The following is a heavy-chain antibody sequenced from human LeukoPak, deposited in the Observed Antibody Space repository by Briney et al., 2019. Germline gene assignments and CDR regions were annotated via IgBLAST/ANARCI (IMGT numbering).Heavy chain of an antibody. D-gene: IGHD2-15*01. V-gene: IGHV3-21*01. CDR1: GFTFSSYS. CDR2: ISSSSSYI. Sequence: GGSLRLSCAASGFTFSSYSMNWVRQAPGKGLEWVSSISSSSSYIYYADSVKGRFTISRDNAKNSLYLQMNSLRAEDTAVYYCARSLVVVAATPYYYYGMDVWGQGTTVTVSS. J-gene: IGHJ6*02. CDR3: ARSLVVVAATPYYYYGMDV.